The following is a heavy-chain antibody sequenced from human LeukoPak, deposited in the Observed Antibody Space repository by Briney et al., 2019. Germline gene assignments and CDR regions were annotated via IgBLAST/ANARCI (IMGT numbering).Heavy chain of an antibody. CDR1: GFTFSNYA. V-gene: IGHV3-23*01. J-gene: IGHJ4*02. CDR3: ARVFYASGSYFDY. CDR2: ITGGGDDT. Sequence: GSLRLSCTASGFTFSNYAMSWVRQAPGKGLEWISAITGGGDDTYHADSVKGRLTISRDNSKNTLYLQMNSLRAEDTAVYYCARVFYASGSYFDYWGQGTLVSVSS. D-gene: IGHD3-10*01.